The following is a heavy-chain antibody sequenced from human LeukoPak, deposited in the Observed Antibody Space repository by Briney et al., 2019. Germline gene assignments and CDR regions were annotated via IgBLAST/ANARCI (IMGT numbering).Heavy chain of an antibody. J-gene: IGHJ4*02. CDR1: GFTFITYA. CDR2: IRGSDGSS. Sequence: GGSLRLSCAASGFTFITYAMSWVRQAPGKGLEWVSGIRGSDGSSYYAGSVKGRFTISRDNSKNMLYLQMNSLRAEDTAVYYCAKDQESVLAAATLDYWGQGTLVTVSS. V-gene: IGHV3-23*01. CDR3: AKDQESVLAAATLDY. D-gene: IGHD6-25*01.